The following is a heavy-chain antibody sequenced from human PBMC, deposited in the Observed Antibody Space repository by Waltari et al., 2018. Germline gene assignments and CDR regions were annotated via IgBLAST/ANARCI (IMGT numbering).Heavy chain of an antibody. Sequence: QVQLVQSGAEVKKPGSSVKVSCKASGGTFSSYAISWVRQAPGQGLEWMGGIIPILGIANYAQKCQGRVTITADKSTSTAYMELSSLRSEDTAVYYCAGFEGFVVVIAAAFDIWGQGTMVTVSS. CDR2: IIPILGIA. J-gene: IGHJ3*02. D-gene: IGHD2-21*01. V-gene: IGHV1-69*10. CDR3: AGFEGFVVVIAAAFDI. CDR1: GGTFSSYA.